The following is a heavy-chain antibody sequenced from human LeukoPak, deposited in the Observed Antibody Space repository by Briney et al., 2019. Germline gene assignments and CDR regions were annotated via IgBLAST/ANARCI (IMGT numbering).Heavy chain of an antibody. J-gene: IGHJ4*02. CDR2: FDPEDGET. D-gene: IGHD6-13*01. Sequence: ASVKVSCKVSGYTLTELSMHRVRQAPGKGLEWMGGFDPEDGETIYAQKFQGRVTMTEDTSTDTAYMELSSLRSEDTAVYYCATVAAAGTEAFDYWGQGTLVTVSS. CDR1: GYTLTELS. CDR3: ATVAAAGTEAFDY. V-gene: IGHV1-24*01.